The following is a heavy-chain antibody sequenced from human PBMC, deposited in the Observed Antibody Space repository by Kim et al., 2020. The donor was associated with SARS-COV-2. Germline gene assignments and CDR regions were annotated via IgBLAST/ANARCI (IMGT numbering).Heavy chain of an antibody. J-gene: IGHJ4*02. CDR3: AMDNGYYMDY. D-gene: IGHD1-1*01. CDR2: ST. Sequence: STGYADSVKGRVTISRDNAKNTLYLQMNGLGAEDTAVYYCAMDNGYYMDYWGQGTLVTVSS. V-gene: IGHV3-74*01.